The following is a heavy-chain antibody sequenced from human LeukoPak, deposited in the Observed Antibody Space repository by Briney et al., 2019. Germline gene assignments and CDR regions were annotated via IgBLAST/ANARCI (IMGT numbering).Heavy chain of an antibody. CDR1: GFTFSSYE. D-gene: IGHD6-13*01. V-gene: IGHV3-23*01. CDR2: VSGSGGST. Sequence: GGSLRLSCAASGFTFSSYEMNWVRQAPGKGLEWVSAVSGSGGSTHYADSVKGRFTISRDNSKNTLYLQMNSLRAEDTAVYYCAKDRSSSSWYYFDYWGQGTLVTVSS. CDR3: AKDRSSSSWYYFDY. J-gene: IGHJ4*02.